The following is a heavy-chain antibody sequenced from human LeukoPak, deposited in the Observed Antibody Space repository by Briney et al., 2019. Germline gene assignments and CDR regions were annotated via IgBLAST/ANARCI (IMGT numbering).Heavy chain of an antibody. CDR3: AAAYRYFYDRGGYFDY. CDR2: IVVGSGNT. CDR1: GFTFTTSA. Sequence: SVKVSCKASGFTFTTSAMQWVRQARGPRLEWIGWIVVGSGNTNYAQKFQERVTITRDMSTSTAYMELSSLRSEDTAVYYCAAAYRYFYDRGGYFDYWGQGTLVTVSS. J-gene: IGHJ4*02. D-gene: IGHD3-22*01. V-gene: IGHV1-58*02.